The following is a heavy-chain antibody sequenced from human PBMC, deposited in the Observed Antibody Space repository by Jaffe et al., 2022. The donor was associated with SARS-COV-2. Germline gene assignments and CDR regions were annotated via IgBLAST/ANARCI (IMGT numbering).Heavy chain of an antibody. J-gene: IGHJ3*02. CDR3: AKESGGSYSLGAFDI. D-gene: IGHD1-26*01. Sequence: EVQLVESGGGLVQPGRSLRLSCAASGFTFDDYAMHWVRQAPGKGLEWVSGISWNSGSIGYADSVKGRFTISRDNAKNSLYLQMNSLRAEDTALYYCAKESGGSYSLGAFDIWGQGTMVTVSS. CDR2: ISWNSGSI. CDR1: GFTFDDYA. V-gene: IGHV3-9*01.